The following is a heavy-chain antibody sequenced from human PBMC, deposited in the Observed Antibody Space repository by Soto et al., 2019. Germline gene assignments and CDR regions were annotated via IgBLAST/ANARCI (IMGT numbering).Heavy chain of an antibody. J-gene: IGHJ4*02. CDR1: GYTSTTYG. V-gene: IGHV1-18*01. Sequence: QVQLVQSGAEVKKPGASVKVSCKTSGYTSTTYGINWVRQAPGQGLEWMGWISGYNGNTNYAQKFQGRVTMTTDTSTTIAYMELTSLRSDDTALYYCVGVAGVKDYHYVDAFDHWGQGSLVTVSS. CDR2: ISGYNGNT. CDR3: VGVAGVKDYHYVDAFDH. D-gene: IGHD4-17*01.